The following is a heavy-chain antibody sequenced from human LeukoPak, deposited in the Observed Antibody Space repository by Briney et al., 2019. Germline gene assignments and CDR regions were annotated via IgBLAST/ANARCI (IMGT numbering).Heavy chain of an antibody. V-gene: IGHV3-21*01. D-gene: IGHD5-18*01. CDR3: ARVRGIYSYGHPYYFDY. CDR2: ITSSSSYF. J-gene: IGHJ4*02. Sequence: GGSLRLSCAASGFTFSSYSMNWVRQAPGKGLEWVSSITSSSSYFYYADSLKGRFTISRDNAKNSVYLQMNSLRAEDTAVYYCARVRGIYSYGHPYYFDYWGQGTLVTVSS. CDR1: GFTFSSYS.